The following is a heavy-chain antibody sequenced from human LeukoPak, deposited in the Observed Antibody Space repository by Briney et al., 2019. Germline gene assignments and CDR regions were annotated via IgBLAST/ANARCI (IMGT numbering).Heavy chain of an antibody. CDR3: ARLRSGYHDY. Sequence: SETLSLTCTVSGGSISRSSSYYWGWIRQPPGKGLEWIGSIYYSGSTYYNPSLKSRVTISVDTSKNQFSLKLSSVTAADTAVYYCARLRSGYHDYWGQGTLVTVSS. V-gene: IGHV4-39*01. J-gene: IGHJ4*02. CDR1: GGSISRSSSYY. CDR2: IYYSGST. D-gene: IGHD3-3*01.